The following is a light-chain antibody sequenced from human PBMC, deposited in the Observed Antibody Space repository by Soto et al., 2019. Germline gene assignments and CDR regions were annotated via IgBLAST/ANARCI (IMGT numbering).Light chain of an antibody. CDR1: QSVSTS. CDR3: QQSSITPYT. CDR2: AAS. Sequence: DIQMTQSPSSLSASVGDRVTITCRASQSVSTSLNWYQQKTGKAPKFLNYAASSLQSGVPSRFSGSASGTDFTLTISSLQREDLATYYCQQSSITPYTFGQGTRVEIK. J-gene: IGKJ2*01. V-gene: IGKV1-39*01.